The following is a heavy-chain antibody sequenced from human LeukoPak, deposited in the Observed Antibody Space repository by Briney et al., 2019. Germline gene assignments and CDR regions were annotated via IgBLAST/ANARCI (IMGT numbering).Heavy chain of an antibody. V-gene: IGHV4-34*01. J-gene: IGHJ4*02. Sequence: SETLSLTCAVYGGSFSGYYWSWIRQPPGKGLEWIGEINHSGSTNYNPSLKSRVTISVDTSKNQFSLKLSSVTAADTAVYYCAGDAIFYDGSGSYYFDYWGQGTLVTVSS. CDR1: GGSFSGYY. CDR2: INHSGST. D-gene: IGHD3-10*01. CDR3: AGDAIFYDGSGSYYFDY.